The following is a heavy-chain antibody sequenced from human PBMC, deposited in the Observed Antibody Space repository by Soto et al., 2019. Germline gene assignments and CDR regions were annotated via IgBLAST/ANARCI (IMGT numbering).Heavy chain of an antibody. CDR3: ARDSVITMVRGTTFDP. CDR2: ISSSSSYI. CDR1: GFTFSSYS. J-gene: IGHJ5*02. Sequence: EGSLRLSCAASGFTFSSYSMNWVRQAPGKGLEWVSSISSSSSYIYYADSVKGRFTISRDNAKNSLYLQMNSLRAEDTAVYYCARDSVITMVRGTTFDPWGQGTLVTVSS. D-gene: IGHD3-10*01. V-gene: IGHV3-21*01.